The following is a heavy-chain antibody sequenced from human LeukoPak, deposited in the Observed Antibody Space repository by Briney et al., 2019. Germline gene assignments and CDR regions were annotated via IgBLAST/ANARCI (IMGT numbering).Heavy chain of an antibody. Sequence: ASVKVSCKASGCTFTSYGIIWVRQAPGQGLEWMGWISAYNGNTNYPHQFQGRVTMTTHQSPSTDYMELRRLRSDDTAVYYCPRGGAPKYYYDSSGYYYGREYYYYCMDVRGKGTTVTVSS. D-gene: IGHD3-22*01. CDR1: GCTFTSYG. V-gene: IGHV1-18*01. J-gene: IGHJ6*03. CDR3: PRGGAPKYYYDSSGYYYGREYYYYCMDV. CDR2: ISAYNGNT.